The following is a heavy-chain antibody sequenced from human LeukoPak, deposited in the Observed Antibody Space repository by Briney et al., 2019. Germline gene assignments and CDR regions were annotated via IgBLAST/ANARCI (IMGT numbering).Heavy chain of an antibody. CDR3: ARDPPSHYGSGSSDY. J-gene: IGHJ4*02. D-gene: IGHD3-10*01. CDR1: GYTFTSYG. CDR2: ISAYNGDT. V-gene: IGHV1-18*01. Sequence: ASVKVSCKASGYTFTSYGISWVRQAPGQGLEWVGWISAYNGDTNYAQKLQDRVTMTTDTSTSTAYMELRSLRADDTALYYCARDPPSHYGSGSSDYWGQGTLVTVSS.